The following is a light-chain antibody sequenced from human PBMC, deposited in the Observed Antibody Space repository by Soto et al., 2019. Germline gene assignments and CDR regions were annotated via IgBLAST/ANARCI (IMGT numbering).Light chain of an antibody. V-gene: IGKV3-11*01. J-gene: IGKJ5*01. CDR2: DAS. CDR1: QSVSSN. Sequence: IVLTQSPATLSVSPGERATLSCRASQSVSSNLAWYQQKPGQAPRLLIYDASNRATGTPARFSGSGSGTDFTLTISSLEPEDFAVYYCQQRSNWPITFGQGTRLEIK. CDR3: QQRSNWPIT.